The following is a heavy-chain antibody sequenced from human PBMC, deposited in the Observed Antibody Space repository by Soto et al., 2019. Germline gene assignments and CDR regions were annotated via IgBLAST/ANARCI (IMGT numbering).Heavy chain of an antibody. Sequence: GASVKVSGKASGGTFSSYAISWVRQAPGQGLEWMGGIIPIFGTANYAQKFQGRVTITADESTSTAHMELSSLRSEDTAVYYCARREGYCSSTGCYRLWFDPWGQGTLVTVSS. CDR2: IIPIFGTA. CDR1: GGTFSSYA. CDR3: ARREGYCSSTGCYRLWFDP. D-gene: IGHD2-2*01. J-gene: IGHJ5*02. V-gene: IGHV1-69*13.